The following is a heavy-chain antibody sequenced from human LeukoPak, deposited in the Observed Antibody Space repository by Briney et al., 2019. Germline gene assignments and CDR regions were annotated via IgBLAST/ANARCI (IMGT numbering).Heavy chain of an antibody. Sequence: ASVKVSCKASGYTFTSYGISWVRQAPGQGLEWMGWISAYNGNTNYAQKLQGRVTMTTDTSTSTAYMELRSLRSDGTAVYYCARGSWGGQLVGPLAYWGQGTLVTVSS. CDR3: ARGSWGGQLVGPLAY. J-gene: IGHJ4*02. V-gene: IGHV1-18*01. D-gene: IGHD6-6*01. CDR2: ISAYNGNT. CDR1: GYTFTSYG.